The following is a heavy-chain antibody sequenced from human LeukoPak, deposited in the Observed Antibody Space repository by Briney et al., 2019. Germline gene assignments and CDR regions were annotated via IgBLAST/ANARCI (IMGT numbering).Heavy chain of an antibody. V-gene: IGHV3-33*06. CDR3: AKDWGYTTMVSYYFDY. Sequence: GGSLRLSCAASGFTFSGYGMHWVRQAPDKGLEWVVVIWYDGNNKYYAESVKGRFTISRDNSKNTLYLQMDSLRAEDTAVYYCAKDWGYTTMVSYYFDYWGQGALVTVSS. D-gene: IGHD5-18*01. CDR2: IWYDGNNK. CDR1: GFTFSGYG. J-gene: IGHJ4*02.